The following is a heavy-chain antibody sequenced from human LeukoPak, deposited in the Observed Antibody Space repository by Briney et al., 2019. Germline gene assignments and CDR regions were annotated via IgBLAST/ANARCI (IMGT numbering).Heavy chain of an antibody. CDR2: ISAYNGNT. Sequence: ASVKVSCKASGYTFTNYGISWVRQAPGQGLEWMGWISAYNGNTNYAQKLQGRVTMTTDTSTSTAYMELRSLRSDDTAVYYCAREPLIAVAGSDAFDIWGQGTMVTVSS. CDR3: AREPLIAVAGSDAFDI. J-gene: IGHJ3*02. V-gene: IGHV1-18*01. D-gene: IGHD6-19*01. CDR1: GYTFTNYG.